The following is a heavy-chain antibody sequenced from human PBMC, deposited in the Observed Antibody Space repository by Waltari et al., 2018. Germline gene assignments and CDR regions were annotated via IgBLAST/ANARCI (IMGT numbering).Heavy chain of an antibody. CDR1: GGPISSYY. J-gene: IGHJ6*03. CDR3: ARGGPTNYMDV. D-gene: IGHD2-15*01. CDR2: IYYSGST. V-gene: IGHV4-59*01. Sequence: QVQLQESGPGLVKPSETLSLTCTVSGGPISSYYWSWIRQPPGKGLEWIGYIYYSGSTNYNPSLKSRVTISVDTSKNQFSLKLSSVTAADTAVYYCARGGPTNYMDVWGKGTTVTVSS.